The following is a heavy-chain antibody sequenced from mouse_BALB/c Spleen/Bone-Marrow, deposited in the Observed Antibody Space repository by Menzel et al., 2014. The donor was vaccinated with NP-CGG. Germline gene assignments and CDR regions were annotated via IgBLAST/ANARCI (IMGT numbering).Heavy chain of an antibody. CDR1: GFDFSRYW. D-gene: IGHD2-3*01. CDR3: ARLGYYGYFDY. CDR2: INPDSSTI. Sequence: EVNVVESGGGLVQPGGSLKLSCAASGFDFSRYWMSWVRQAPGKGLEWIGEINPDSSTINYTPSLKDKFIISRDNAKNXLYLQMSKVRSEDTALYYCARLGYYGYFDYWGQGTSLTVSS. V-gene: IGHV4-1*02. J-gene: IGHJ2*02.